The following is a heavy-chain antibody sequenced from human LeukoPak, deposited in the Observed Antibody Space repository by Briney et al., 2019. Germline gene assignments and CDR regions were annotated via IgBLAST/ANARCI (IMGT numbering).Heavy chain of an antibody. CDR1: GFTFSSYG. CDR2: ISNDGSDK. D-gene: IGHD1-7*01. CDR3: AKGGAYNWKYGSTLFDI. J-gene: IGHJ4*02. Sequence: PGGSLRLSCAASGFTFSSYGMHCVRQAPGKGLEWVAVISNDGSDKHYADSVKGRFTISRDNSKNTMYLQMNSLRAEDTAVYYCAKGGAYNWKYGSTLFDIWGQGTLVTVSS. V-gene: IGHV3-30*18.